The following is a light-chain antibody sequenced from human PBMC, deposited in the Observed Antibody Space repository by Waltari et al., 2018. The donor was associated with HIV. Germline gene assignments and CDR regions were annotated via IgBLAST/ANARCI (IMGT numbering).Light chain of an antibody. J-gene: IGLJ3*02. CDR3: SSVADSVTLSVL. Sequence: QFALTQPASVSGSPGQSITISCSGTSTAIGYYNYVPCYQQHPGKAPKLMIYEVSNRPSGISNRFSGSKSGNTASLTISALQAEDEADYFCSSVADSVTLSVLFGGGTKLTVL. V-gene: IGLV2-14*01. CDR1: STAIGYYNY. CDR2: EVS.